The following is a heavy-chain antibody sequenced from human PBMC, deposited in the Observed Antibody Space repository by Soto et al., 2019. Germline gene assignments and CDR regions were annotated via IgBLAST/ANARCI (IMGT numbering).Heavy chain of an antibody. D-gene: IGHD1-7*01. Sequence: SETLSLTCAVSGGSFTSNNWWTWVRQPPGQGLEWIGEIYRTGRTNSNPSLKSRATISLDTSENQFSLKVTSLTAAATAVYYCASRDSGTSVDYWGQGSLVTVSS. CDR3: ASRDSGTSVDY. CDR1: GGSFTSNNW. J-gene: IGHJ4*02. V-gene: IGHV4-4*02. CDR2: IYRTGRT.